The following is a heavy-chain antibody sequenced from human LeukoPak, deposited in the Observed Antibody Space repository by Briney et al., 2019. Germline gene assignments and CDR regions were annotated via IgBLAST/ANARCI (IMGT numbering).Heavy chain of an antibody. Sequence: SVKVSCKASGGTFSSYAISWVRQAPGQGLEWMGGIIPIFGTANYAQKFQGRVTITTDESTSTAYMELGSLRSEDTAVYYCARDKAAAGTNWFDPWGQGTLVTVSS. D-gene: IGHD6-13*01. V-gene: IGHV1-69*05. CDR1: GGTFSSYA. CDR2: IIPIFGTA. J-gene: IGHJ5*02. CDR3: ARDKAAAGTNWFDP.